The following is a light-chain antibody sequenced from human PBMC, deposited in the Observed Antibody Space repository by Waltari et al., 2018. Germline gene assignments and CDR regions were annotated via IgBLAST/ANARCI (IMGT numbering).Light chain of an antibody. CDR1: QRISPW. Sequence: DIQMPQSPSTLSASVGDRVTITCRASQRISPWLAWFQQKPGKAPKLLIYKESMLQSGVPSRFSGDGAGTEYTLTISSLQPDDLATYYCQDYDTYTFGQGTKVGIK. CDR3: QDYDTYT. CDR2: KES. J-gene: IGKJ1*01. V-gene: IGKV1-5*03.